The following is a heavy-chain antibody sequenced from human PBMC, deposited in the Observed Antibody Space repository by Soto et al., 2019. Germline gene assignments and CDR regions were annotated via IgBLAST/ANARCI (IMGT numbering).Heavy chain of an antibody. J-gene: IGHJ4*02. CDR1: GFTFINYD. CDR2: IGSSGDT. V-gene: IGHV3-13*01. D-gene: IGHD6-13*01. Sequence: GGSLRLSCAASGFTFINYDMHWVRQDAGEGLEWVSTIGSSGDTYYLGSVKGRFTISREHAKNSLYLQMNSLRAEDTAVYYCARGRGSFYYIDYWGQGTLVTVSS. CDR3: ARGRGSFYYIDY.